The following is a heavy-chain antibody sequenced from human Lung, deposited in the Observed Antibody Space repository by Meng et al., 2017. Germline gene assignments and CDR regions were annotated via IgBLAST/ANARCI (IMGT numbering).Heavy chain of an antibody. CDR2: IVSDGGIT. J-gene: IGHJ4*02. CDR3: ARDLAWVLFDY. V-gene: IGHV3-74*01. Sequence: EVQLVESGGVLVQLGGSLRLSCGAFGFNFGTYIMHWVRQPPGKGLEWVSRIVSDGGITTYADSVKGRFTVSRDNDKNTLYLQMNSLGADDTAVYYCARDLAWVLFDYWGQGALVTVSS. CDR1: GFNFGTYI. D-gene: IGHD3-3*01.